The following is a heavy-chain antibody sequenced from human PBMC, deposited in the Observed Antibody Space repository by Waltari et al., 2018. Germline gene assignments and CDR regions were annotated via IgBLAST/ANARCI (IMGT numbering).Heavy chain of an antibody. CDR2: IYTSGST. CDR3: ARVRQQLAYYFDY. V-gene: IGHV4-61*02. D-gene: IGHD6-13*01. Sequence: QVQLQESGPGLVKPSQTLSLTCTVSGGSISSGSYYWSWIRQPAGKGLEWIGRIYTSGSTNYHPSLTSRVTISVDTSKNHFALKLSSVTAADTAVYYCARVRQQLAYYFDYWGQGTLVTVSS. J-gene: IGHJ4*02. CDR1: GGSISSGSYY.